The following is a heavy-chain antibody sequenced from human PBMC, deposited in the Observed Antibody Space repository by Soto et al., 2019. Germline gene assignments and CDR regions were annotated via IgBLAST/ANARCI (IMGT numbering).Heavy chain of an antibody. D-gene: IGHD2-15*01. CDR3: EKRGYCSGGSCYSGSSDAFDI. V-gene: IGHV1-69*02. CDR2: IIPILGIA. Sequence: QVQLVQSGAEVKQPGSSVKVSCKASGGTFSSYTISWVRQAPGQGLEWMGRIIPILGIANYAQKFQGRVTITADKSTSTAYMELSSLRSEDTAVYYCEKRGYCSGGSCYSGSSDAFDIWGQGTMVTVSS. CDR1: GGTFSSYT. J-gene: IGHJ3*02.